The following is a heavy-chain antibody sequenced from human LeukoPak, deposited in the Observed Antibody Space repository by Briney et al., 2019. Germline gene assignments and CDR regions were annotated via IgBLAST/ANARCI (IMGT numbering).Heavy chain of an antibody. D-gene: IGHD1-26*01. V-gene: IGHV4-59*01. J-gene: IGHJ3*02. CDR1: GGSISSYY. Sequence: QVQLQESGPGLVKPSETLSLTCTVSGGSISSYYWSWIRQPPGKGLEWIGYIYYSGSTNYNPSLKSRVTISVDTSKNQFSLKLSSVTAADTAVYYCAREWDGHGRAFDIWGQGTMVTVSP. CDR2: IYYSGST. CDR3: AREWDGHGRAFDI.